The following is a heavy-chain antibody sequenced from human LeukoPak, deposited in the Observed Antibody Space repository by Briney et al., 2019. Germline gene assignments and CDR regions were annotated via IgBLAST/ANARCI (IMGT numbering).Heavy chain of an antibody. CDR2: INHSGST. CDR1: GGSFSGYY. CDR3: ARGGASGWYPYNWFDP. J-gene: IGHJ5*02. V-gene: IGHV4-34*01. D-gene: IGHD6-19*01. Sequence: PSETLSLTCAVYGGSFSGYYWSWIRQPPGKGLEWIGEINHSGSTNYNPSLKSRVTISVDTSKNQFSLKLSSVTAADTAVYYCARGGASGWYPYNWFDPWGQGTLVTVSS.